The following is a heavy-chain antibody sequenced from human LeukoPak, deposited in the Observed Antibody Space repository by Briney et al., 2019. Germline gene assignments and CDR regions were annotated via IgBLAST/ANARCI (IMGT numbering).Heavy chain of an antibody. J-gene: IGHJ4*02. Sequence: SETLSLTCTVSGYSISSGYYWGWIRQPPGNGLEWIGSIYNSGSTYYNPSLKSRVTISVDTSKNQFSLKLSSVTAADTAVYYCARDRGTWNDDGFDYWGQGTLVTVSS. V-gene: IGHV4-38-2*02. CDR1: GYSISSGYY. D-gene: IGHD1-1*01. CDR3: ARDRGTWNDDGFDY. CDR2: IYNSGST.